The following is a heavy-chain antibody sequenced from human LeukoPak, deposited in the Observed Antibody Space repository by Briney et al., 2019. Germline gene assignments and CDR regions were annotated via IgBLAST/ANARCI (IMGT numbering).Heavy chain of an antibody. CDR1: GFTVSSNY. CDR3: AKDVWLYWDDDAFDI. J-gene: IGHJ3*02. Sequence: PWGSLRLSCAASGFTVSSNYMSWVRQAPGKGLEWVSVIYSGGSTYYADSVKGRFTISRDNSKNTLYLQMNSLRAEDTAVYYCAKDVWLYWDDDAFDIWGQGTMVTVSS. V-gene: IGHV3-66*01. CDR2: IYSGGST. D-gene: IGHD3-22*01.